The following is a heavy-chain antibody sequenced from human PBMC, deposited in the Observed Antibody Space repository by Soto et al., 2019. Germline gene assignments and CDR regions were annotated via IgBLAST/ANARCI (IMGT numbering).Heavy chain of an antibody. J-gene: IGHJ4*02. V-gene: IGHV4-30-2*01. Sequence: QLQLQESGSGLVKPSQTLSLTCAVSGGSISSGGYSWSWIRQPPGKGLEWIGYIYHSGSTYYNPSLERRRTLLVDRSKNQFSLKLSSVTAADTAVYYCARGEVVALGYWGQGTLVTVSS. CDR1: GGSISSGGYS. CDR2: IYHSGST. CDR3: ARGEVVALGY. D-gene: IGHD2-15*01.